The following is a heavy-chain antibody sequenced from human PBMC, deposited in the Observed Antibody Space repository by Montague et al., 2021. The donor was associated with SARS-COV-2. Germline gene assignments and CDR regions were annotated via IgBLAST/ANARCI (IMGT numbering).Heavy chain of an antibody. CDR1: GYTFTSYG. J-gene: IGHJ6*02. CDR2: ISAYNGNT. V-gene: IGHV1-18*04. Sequence: SVKVSCKASGYTFTSYGISWVRQAPGQGLEWMGWISAYNGNTNYAQELQGRVTMTTDTSTSTAYMELRSLRSDDTAVYYCARDFRGGTTFDYYYGMDVWGQGTTVTVSS. D-gene: IGHD1-1*01. CDR3: ARDFRGGTTFDYYYGMDV.